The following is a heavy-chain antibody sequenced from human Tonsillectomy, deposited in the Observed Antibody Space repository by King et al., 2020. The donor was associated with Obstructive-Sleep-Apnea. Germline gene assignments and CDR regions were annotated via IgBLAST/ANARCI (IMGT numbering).Heavy chain of an antibody. CDR2: INPNTGDT. J-gene: IGHJ4*02. CDR1: GYTFTGYF. Sequence: QLVQSGAEVKKPGASVKVSCKTSGYTFTGYFIHWVRQAPGQGLEWMGWINPNTGDTNYAQKFQGRVTMTRDTSISTAYMELSRLRSDDTAVFYCARDYDILTAYSYFDYWGQGTLVTVSS. V-gene: IGHV1-2*02. D-gene: IGHD3-9*01. CDR3: ARDYDILTAYSYFDY.